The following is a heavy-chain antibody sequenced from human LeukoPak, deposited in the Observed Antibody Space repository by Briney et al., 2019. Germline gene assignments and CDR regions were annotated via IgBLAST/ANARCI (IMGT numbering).Heavy chain of an antibody. CDR2: IIPIFGTA. CDR3: ARGGYDFWSGYYVHYYYYMDV. V-gene: IGHV1-69*05. J-gene: IGHJ6*03. D-gene: IGHD3-3*01. Sequence: SVKVSCKASGGTFSSYAISWVRQAPGQGLEWMGGIIPIFGTANYAQKFQGRVTITTDESTSTAYMELSSLRSEDTAVYYCARGGYDFWSGYYVHYYYYMDVWGKGTTVTVSS. CDR1: GGTFSSYA.